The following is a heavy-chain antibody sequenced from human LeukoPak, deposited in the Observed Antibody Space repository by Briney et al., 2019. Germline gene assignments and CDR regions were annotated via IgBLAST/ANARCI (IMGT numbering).Heavy chain of an antibody. J-gene: IGHJ3*02. CDR2: IYHSGST. Sequence: SGTLSLTCAVSGGSISSSNWWSWVRQPPGKGLEWIGEIYHSGSTNYNPSLKSRVTISVDKSKNQFSLKLSSVTAAATAVYYCATPPPPRHSFYTAMVRRNAFDIWGQGTMVTVSS. V-gene: IGHV4-4*02. CDR3: ATPPPPRHSFYTAMVRRNAFDI. D-gene: IGHD5-18*01. CDR1: GGSISSSNW.